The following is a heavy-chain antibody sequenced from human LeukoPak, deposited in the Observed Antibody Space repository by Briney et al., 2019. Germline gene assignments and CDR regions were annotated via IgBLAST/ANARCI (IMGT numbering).Heavy chain of an antibody. V-gene: IGHV4-38-2*02. CDR3: ARHPEGYYYASGRTHYYYYMDV. J-gene: IGHJ6*03. Sequence: SETLSLTCTVSGYSISSGNYWGWIRQSPGKGLEWFGSIYYNGNTYYNPSLKSRVSLFVDTSKNQFSLKLISVTAADTAVYYCARHPEGYYYASGRTHYYYYMDVWGKGTTVTISS. CDR2: IYYNGNT. CDR1: GYSISSGNY. D-gene: IGHD3-10*01.